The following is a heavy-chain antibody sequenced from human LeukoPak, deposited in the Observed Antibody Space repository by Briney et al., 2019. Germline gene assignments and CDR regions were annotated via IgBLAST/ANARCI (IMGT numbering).Heavy chain of an antibody. J-gene: IGHJ4*02. CDR2: IYPGDSDT. D-gene: IGHD6-19*01. Sequence: GESLQISCKGSGYTFTSYWIGWVRQMPGKGLEWMGIIYPGDSDTRYSPSFQGQVSISVAKSISTAYLQWSSLKASDTAMYYCARRGSGWYVDYWGQGTLVTVSS. V-gene: IGHV5-51*01. CDR1: GYTFTSYW. CDR3: ARRGSGWYVDY.